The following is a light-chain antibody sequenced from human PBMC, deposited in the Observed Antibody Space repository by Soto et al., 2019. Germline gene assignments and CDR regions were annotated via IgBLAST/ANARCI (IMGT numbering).Light chain of an antibody. J-gene: IGKJ3*01. CDR3: QRYDNLPPFT. CDR1: QDIRKY. CDR2: GAS. Sequence: DMQMTQSPSSLSASVGDRVTITSQASQDIRKYLNWYQQKPGRAPKLLIYGASILETEVPSRFSGSGYGTDFIFTISSLQPEDVATYYCQRYDNLPPFTFGPGTKVAIK. V-gene: IGKV1-33*01.